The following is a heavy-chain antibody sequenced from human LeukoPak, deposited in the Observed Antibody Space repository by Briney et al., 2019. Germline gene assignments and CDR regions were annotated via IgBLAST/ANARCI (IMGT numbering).Heavy chain of an antibody. D-gene: IGHD3-3*01. Sequence: ASVEVSCKASGYTFSSYAISWVRQAPGQGLEWMGGIIPIFGTANYAQKFQGRVTITADESTSTAYMELSSLRSEDTAVYYCASGITIFGVVPARPKPYYYYYMDVWGKGTTVTVSS. CDR1: GYTFSSYA. CDR2: IIPIFGTA. CDR3: ASGITIFGVVPARPKPYYYYYMDV. J-gene: IGHJ6*03. V-gene: IGHV1-69*13.